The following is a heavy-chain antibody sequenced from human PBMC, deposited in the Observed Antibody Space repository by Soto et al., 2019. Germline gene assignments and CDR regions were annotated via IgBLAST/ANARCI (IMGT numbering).Heavy chain of an antibody. Sequence: ASVKVSCKTSGYTSADFGISWVRQAPGQGLEWMGWVSGNNGASNPAPKVQGRITMTLDTSTGVSYMALRSLRSDDTAIYYCVRDQKYFRVNGNWFDSWGQGTLVTVSS. J-gene: IGHJ5*01. CDR3: VRDQKYFRVNGNWFDS. D-gene: IGHD2-2*01. V-gene: IGHV1-18*04. CDR1: GYTSADFG. CDR2: VSGNNGAS.